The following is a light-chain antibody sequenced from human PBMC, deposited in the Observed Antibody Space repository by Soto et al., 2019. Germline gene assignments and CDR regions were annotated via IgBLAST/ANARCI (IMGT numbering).Light chain of an antibody. Sequence: QSVLTQPASVSASPGQSITIPCTGTSSDVGSYNLVSWLQQHPGKVPKLLIYEGTKRPSGLSDRFSGSKSGTTASLTISGLQAEDEANYYCYSYAGENLYVFGTGTKVTVL. J-gene: IGLJ1*01. CDR1: SSDVGSYNL. CDR2: EGT. CDR3: YSYAGENLYV. V-gene: IGLV2-23*01.